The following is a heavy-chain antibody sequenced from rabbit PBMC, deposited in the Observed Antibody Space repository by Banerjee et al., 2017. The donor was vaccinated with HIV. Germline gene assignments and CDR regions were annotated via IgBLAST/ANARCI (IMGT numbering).Heavy chain of an antibody. CDR2: IYSSSGNT. V-gene: IGHV1S43*01. J-gene: IGHJ4*01. CDR1: GIDFSSNA. CDR3: ARGDGAISFYGL. D-gene: IGHD8-1*01. Sequence: QQQLEESGGGLVKPGGTLTLTCKASGIDFSSNAMCWVRQAPGKGLELIACIYSSSGNTWYASWVNGRFTISSSTSLNTVDPKMTSLTVADTATYFCARGDGAISFYGLWGPGTL.